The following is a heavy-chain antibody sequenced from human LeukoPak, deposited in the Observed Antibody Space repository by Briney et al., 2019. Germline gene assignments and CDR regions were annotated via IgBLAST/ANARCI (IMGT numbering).Heavy chain of an antibody. D-gene: IGHD1-26*01. CDR3: ARGRSGSYQSTDAFDI. Sequence: SGGSLRLSCAASGITLSTYSMNWVRQAPGKGLEWVSSISSRSGYIYDADSVKGRFTTSRDNAKKSLYLQMSSLRAEDTAVYYCARGRSGSYQSTDAFDIWGQGTMVTVSS. V-gene: IGHV3-21*01. CDR1: GITLSTYS. J-gene: IGHJ3*02. CDR2: ISSRSGYI.